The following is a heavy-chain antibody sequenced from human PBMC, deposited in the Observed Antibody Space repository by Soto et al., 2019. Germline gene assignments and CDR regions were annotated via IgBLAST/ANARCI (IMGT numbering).Heavy chain of an antibody. CDR3: ARDSNDFWSGYNDAFDI. J-gene: IGHJ3*02. CDR1: GFTFSNYD. V-gene: IGHV3-13*01. CDR2: IGTAGDT. D-gene: IGHD3-3*01. Sequence: GGSLRLSCAASGFTFSNYDMHWVRQVTGKGLEWVSTIGTAGDTYYPGSVKGRFTISRENAKNSLYLQMGSLRAEDMAVYYCARDSNDFWSGYNDAFDIWGQGTMVTVSS.